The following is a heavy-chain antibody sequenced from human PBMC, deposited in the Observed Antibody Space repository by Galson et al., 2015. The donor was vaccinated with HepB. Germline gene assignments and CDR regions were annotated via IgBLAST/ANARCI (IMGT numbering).Heavy chain of an antibody. Sequence: SVKVSCKASGGTFTTYAVSWVRQAPGQGLEWMGGIIPIFGTPNYAPRFQGRVTITADEFTSSAYMEVTSLRSEDTAIYYCARGRWELLGPPRDYDYYYDMAVWGQGTTVTVS. CDR3: ARGRWELLGPPRDYDYYYDMAV. V-gene: IGHV1-69*13. CDR1: GGTFTTYA. CDR2: IIPIFGTP. J-gene: IGHJ6*02. D-gene: IGHD1-26*01.